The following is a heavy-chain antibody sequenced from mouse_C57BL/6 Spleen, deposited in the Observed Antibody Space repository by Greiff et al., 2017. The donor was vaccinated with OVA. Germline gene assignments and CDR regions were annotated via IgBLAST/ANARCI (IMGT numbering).Heavy chain of an antibody. Sequence: VQLQQSGPELVKPGASVKISCKASGYAFSSSWMNWVKQRPGKGLEWIGRIYPGDGDTTYNGKFKGKATLTADKSSSTAYMQRSSRTSEDSAVYVCAANWGYAMDYGGQGTSVTVSS. CDR3: AANWGYAMDY. D-gene: IGHD4-1*01. CDR2: IYPGDGDT. J-gene: IGHJ4*01. V-gene: IGHV1-82*01. CDR1: GYAFSSSW.